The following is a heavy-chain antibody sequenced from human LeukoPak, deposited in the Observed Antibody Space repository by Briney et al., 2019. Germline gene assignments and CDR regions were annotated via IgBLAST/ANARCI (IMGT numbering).Heavy chain of an antibody. J-gene: IGHJ5*02. V-gene: IGHV4-61*08. CDR3: ARGPIYRSSGWANWFDP. D-gene: IGHD6-19*01. Sequence: PSETLSLTCTVSGGSIRRADYYWGWIRQSPGKGLEWIGYIYYSGSTNYNPSLKSRVTISVDTSKNQFSLKLSSVTAADTAVYHCARGPIYRSSGWANWFDPWGQGTLVTVSS. CDR1: GGSIRRADYY. CDR2: IYYSGST.